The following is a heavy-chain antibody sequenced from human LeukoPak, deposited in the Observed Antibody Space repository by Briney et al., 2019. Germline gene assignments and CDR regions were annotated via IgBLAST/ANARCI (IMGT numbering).Heavy chain of an antibody. V-gene: IGHV3-9*01. CDR2: ISWNSGSI. CDR3: AKDQGYSGYDGAFDI. D-gene: IGHD5-12*01. J-gene: IGHJ3*02. CDR1: GFTFDDYA. Sequence: PGGSLRLSCAASGFTFDDYAMHWVRQAPGKGLEWVSGISWNSGSIGYADSVKGRFTISRDNAKNSLYLQMNSLRAEDTALYYCAKDQGYSGYDGAFDIWGQGTMVTVSS.